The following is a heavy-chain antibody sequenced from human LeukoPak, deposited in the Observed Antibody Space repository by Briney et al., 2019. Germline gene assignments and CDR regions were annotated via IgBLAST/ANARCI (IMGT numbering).Heavy chain of an antibody. Sequence: AGGSLRLSCAASGFTFNIYGMHWVRQAPGKGLEWVANIKQDGSEKYYVDSVKGRFTISRDNAKNSLYLQMNSLRAEDTAVYYCARETSGYSSSWRPTDAFDIWGQGTMVTVSS. CDR1: GFTFNIYG. CDR2: IKQDGSEK. CDR3: ARETSGYSSSWRPTDAFDI. V-gene: IGHV3-7*01. J-gene: IGHJ3*02. D-gene: IGHD6-13*01.